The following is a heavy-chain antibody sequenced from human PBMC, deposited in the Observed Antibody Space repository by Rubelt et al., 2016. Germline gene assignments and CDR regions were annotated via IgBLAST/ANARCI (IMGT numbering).Heavy chain of an antibody. V-gene: IGHV4-34*01. CDR1: GESFSGYY. Sequence: QVQLRQWGAGLLKPSETLSLACAVYGESFSGYYWTWIRQTPGKGLEWIGEVTDSGTTHYNASLTSRVRISVDTSTNQLYRKLTSVTAADTAVYYWARRFCSNTGCFTVDYWGPGNLVTVS. CDR2: VTDSGTT. J-gene: IGHJ4*02. D-gene: IGHD2-8*02. CDR3: ARRFCSNTGCFTVDY.